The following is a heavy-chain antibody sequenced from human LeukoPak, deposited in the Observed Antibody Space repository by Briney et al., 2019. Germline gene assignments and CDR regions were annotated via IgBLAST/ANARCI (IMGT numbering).Heavy chain of an antibody. CDR1: GGSFNGYY. V-gene: IGHV4-34*01. Sequence: SETLSLTCAVNGGSFNGYYWSWIRHPPGKGLEWIGELTHSGSTNYNPSLKSRVTISVDTSKNQFSLKLSSVTAADTAVYYCARGPTPKRWLQFPPCYYYMDVWGKGTTVTVSS. CDR3: ARGPTPKRWLQFPPCYYYMDV. D-gene: IGHD5-24*01. J-gene: IGHJ6*03. CDR2: LTHSGST.